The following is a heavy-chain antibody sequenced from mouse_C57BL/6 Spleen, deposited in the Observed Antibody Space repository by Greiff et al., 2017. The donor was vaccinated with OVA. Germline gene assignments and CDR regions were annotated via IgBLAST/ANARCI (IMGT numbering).Heavy chain of an antibody. J-gene: IGHJ4*01. CDR2: ISSGSSTI. Sequence: EVHLVESGGGLVKPGGSLKLSCAASGFTFSDYGMHWVRQAPEKGLEWVAYISSGSSTIYYADTVKGRFTISRDNAKNTLFLQMTSLRSEDTAMYYCANIYYGNFYAMDYWGQGTSVTVSS. CDR3: ANIYYGNFYAMDY. CDR1: GFTFSDYG. V-gene: IGHV5-17*01. D-gene: IGHD2-1*01.